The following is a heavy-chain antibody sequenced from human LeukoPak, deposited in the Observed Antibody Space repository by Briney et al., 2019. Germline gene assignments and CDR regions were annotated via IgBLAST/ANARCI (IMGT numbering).Heavy chain of an antibody. CDR2: ISGSGGST. CDR3: AREAYDSSGYPFDY. Sequence: PGGSLRLSCAASGFTFSSYAMSWVRQAPGKGLEWVSAISGSGGSTYYADSVNGRFTISRDNSRNTLYLQMNSLRADDTAVYYCAREAYDSSGYPFDYWGQGTLVTVSS. D-gene: IGHD3-22*01. J-gene: IGHJ4*02. V-gene: IGHV3-23*01. CDR1: GFTFSSYA.